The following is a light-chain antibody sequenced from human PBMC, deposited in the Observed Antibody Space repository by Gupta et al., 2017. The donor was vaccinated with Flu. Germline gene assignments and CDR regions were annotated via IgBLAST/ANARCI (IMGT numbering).Light chain of an antibody. CDR3: QQDYNLPLT. J-gene: IGKJ4*01. CDR2: DAS. Sequence: PHSLSASVGDRVTITCQASQDITNYLNWYQQKPGKAPKLLIYDASNLETGVPSSFSGSGSGTSFTFTITSLQPEDFATYYCQQDYNLPLTFGGGSKVEIK. CDR1: QDITNY. V-gene: IGKV1-33*01.